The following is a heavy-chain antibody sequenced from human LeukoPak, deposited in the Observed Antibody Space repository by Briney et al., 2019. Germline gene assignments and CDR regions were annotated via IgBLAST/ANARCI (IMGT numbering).Heavy chain of an antibody. V-gene: IGHV4-59*01. Sequence: PSETLSLTCSVSGGSISSYYWTWIRQAPGKGLEWIGYIYYSGSTTYNPSLKSRVTISVDTSKSQFSLKLISVSAADTAIYYCARVRGYFETHWGQGTLVTVSS. D-gene: IGHD3-3*01. CDR3: ARVRGYFETH. CDR1: GGSISSYY. CDR2: IYYSGST. J-gene: IGHJ1*01.